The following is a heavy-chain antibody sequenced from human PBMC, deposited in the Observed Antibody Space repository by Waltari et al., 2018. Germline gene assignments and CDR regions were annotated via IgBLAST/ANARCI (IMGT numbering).Heavy chain of an antibody. CDR1: GFTFRSYA. J-gene: IGHJ1*01. CDR3: ARDISSAGYFQH. Sequence: QVQLVESGGGVVQPGRSLRLSCAASGFTFRSYAMHWVRQAPGKGLEWVAVISHDGSNKYYADSVKGRFTISRDNSKNTLYLQMNSLRAEDTAVYYCARDISSAGYFQHWGQGTLVTVSS. D-gene: IGHD3-9*01. V-gene: IGHV3-30-3*01. CDR2: ISHDGSNK.